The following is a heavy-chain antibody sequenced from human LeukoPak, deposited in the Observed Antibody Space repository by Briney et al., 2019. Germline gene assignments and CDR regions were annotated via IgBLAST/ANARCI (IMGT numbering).Heavy chain of an antibody. V-gene: IGHV3-21*03. CDR2: ISFSSTYM. CDR3: TRDQTPYY. Sequence: PGGSLRLSCSASGFPFSSYSMNWVRQAPGKGLEWVSSISFSSTYMFYADSVKGRSTISRDNAKNSLSLQMNSLRAEDTAVYYCTRDQTPYYWGQGTLVTVSS. CDR1: GFPFSSYS. J-gene: IGHJ4*02.